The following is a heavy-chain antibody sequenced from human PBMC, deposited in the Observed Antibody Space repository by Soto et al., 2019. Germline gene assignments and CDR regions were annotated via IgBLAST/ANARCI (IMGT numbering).Heavy chain of an antibody. CDR3: ARGGPVGAIGRFYFDS. CDR1: GFTVSDNY. Sequence: EVQLVESGGGLIQPGGSLRLSCAASGFTVSDNYMTWVRQAPGKGLEWVSVMYSGGTATSYADSVKGRFTVSRDSSKNTVSLQLDSLRAEDTALYYCARGGPVGAIGRFYFDSWGQGTLVTVSS. D-gene: IGHD1-26*01. V-gene: IGHV3-53*01. CDR2: MYSGGTAT. J-gene: IGHJ4*02.